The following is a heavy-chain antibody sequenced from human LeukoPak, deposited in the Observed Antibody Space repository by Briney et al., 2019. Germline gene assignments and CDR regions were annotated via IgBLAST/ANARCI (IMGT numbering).Heavy chain of an antibody. Sequence: GGSLRLSCSASGFSFSDSYMGWFRLSPQKGLEWIAYITSSGTTTEYADSVKGRFTISRVNAKSSLYLQMNSLRPEDTAVYYCARDPDYGDPYWGQGTLVTVSS. CDR1: GFSFSDSY. V-gene: IGHV3-11*01. CDR3: ARDPDYGDPY. J-gene: IGHJ4*02. CDR2: ITSSGTTT. D-gene: IGHD4/OR15-4a*01.